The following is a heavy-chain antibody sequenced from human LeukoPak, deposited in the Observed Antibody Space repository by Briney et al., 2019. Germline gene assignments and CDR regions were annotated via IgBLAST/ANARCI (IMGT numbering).Heavy chain of an antibody. V-gene: IGHV6-1*01. CDR2: TYYRSKWYN. Sequence: SQTLSLTCAISGDSVSSNSAAWTWIRQSPSRGLEWLGRTYYRSKWYNDYAVSVKSRITINPDTSKNQFSLQLNSVTPEDTAVYYCARRGYSYGYYYYGMDVWGQGTTVTVSS. CDR3: ARRGYSYGYYYYGMDV. J-gene: IGHJ6*02. D-gene: IGHD5-18*01. CDR1: GDSVSSNSAA.